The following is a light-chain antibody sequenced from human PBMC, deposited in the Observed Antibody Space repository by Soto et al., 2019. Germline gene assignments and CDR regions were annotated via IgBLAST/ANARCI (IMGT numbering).Light chain of an antibody. CDR3: SSYTSSSTLIV. CDR2: DVT. J-gene: IGLJ1*01. V-gene: IGLV2-14*01. Sequence: QSVLTQPASVSGSPGQSITISCTGTSSDVGGYNYVSWYQQHPGKAPKVVIYDVTNRPSGVSNRFSGSKSGNTASLTISGLQAEDEADYYCSSYTSSSTLIVFGTGTKVTVL. CDR1: SSDVGGYNY.